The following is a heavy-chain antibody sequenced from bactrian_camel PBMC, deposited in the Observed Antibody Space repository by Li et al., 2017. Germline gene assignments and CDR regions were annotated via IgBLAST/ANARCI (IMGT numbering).Heavy chain of an antibody. J-gene: IGHJ4*01. V-gene: IGHV3S53*01. D-gene: IGHD4*01. Sequence: SGGESVQAGGSLRPSCTGSGITISSEFYCMGWFRLTPGNVHEGVAVIRGGTSTYGESVKGRFTISRDNLQNTVYLQMNSLKSGDTARYYCAADGGKATIPALGQGTQVTVS. CDR1: GITISSEF. CDR2: IRGGTS.